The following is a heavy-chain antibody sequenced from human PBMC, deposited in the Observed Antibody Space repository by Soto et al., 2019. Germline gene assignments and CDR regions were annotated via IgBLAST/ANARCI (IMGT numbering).Heavy chain of an antibody. CDR2: INPNSGGT. V-gene: IGHV1-2*02. J-gene: IGHJ5*02. Sequence: ASVKVSCKASGYIFTDYYIHWMRQAPGQGLERMGWINPNSGGTNYAQKFQGRVSMTTDTFSNTAYMELSSLRSDDTAVYYCARPYCGTNSCHNWFDPWG. D-gene: IGHD2-21*01. CDR3: ARPYCGTNSCHNWFDP. CDR1: GYIFTDYY.